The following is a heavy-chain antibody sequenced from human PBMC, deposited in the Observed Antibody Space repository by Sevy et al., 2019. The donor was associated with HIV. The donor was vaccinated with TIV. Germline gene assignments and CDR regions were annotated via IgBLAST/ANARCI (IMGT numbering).Heavy chain of an antibody. CDR3: ARDLVIPATTDYFYYGMDV. Sequence: GGSLRLSCAASGFTIRTYNMNWVRQAPGKGLEWVSCSSSSSTYIYYADSVKGRFTTSRDNAKNSLYLQMSSLRAEDTAVYYCARDLVIPATTDYFYYGMDVWGQGTTVTVSS. D-gene: IGHD2-15*01. J-gene: IGHJ6*02. CDR1: GFTIRTYN. CDR2: SSSSSTYI. V-gene: IGHV3-21*01.